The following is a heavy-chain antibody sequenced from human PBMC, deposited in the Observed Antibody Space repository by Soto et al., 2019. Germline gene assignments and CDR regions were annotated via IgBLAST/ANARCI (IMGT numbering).Heavy chain of an antibody. CDR1: GFTFTSSA. CDR2: IVVGSGNT. J-gene: IGHJ6*02. V-gene: IGHV1-58*01. Sequence: GASVKVSCKASGFTFTSSAVQWVRQARGQRLEWIGWIVVGSGNTNYAQKFQERVTITRDMFTSTAYMELSSLRSEDTAVYYCAAGGNILTGYYTSYYYGMDVWGQGTTVTVSS. D-gene: IGHD3-9*01. CDR3: AAGGNILTGYYTSYYYGMDV.